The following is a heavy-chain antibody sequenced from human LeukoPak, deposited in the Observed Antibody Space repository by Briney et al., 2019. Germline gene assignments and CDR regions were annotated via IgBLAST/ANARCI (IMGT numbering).Heavy chain of an antibody. CDR1: GGSISSSSYY. CDR2: IYYSGST. J-gene: IGHJ5*02. Sequence: SETLSLTCTVSGGSISSSSYYWGWIRQPPGNGLEWIGSIYYSGSTYYNPSLKSRVTISVDTSKNQFSLKLSSVTAADTAVYYCARRIQLWLRPSWFDPWGQGTLVTVSS. D-gene: IGHD5-18*01. CDR3: ARRIQLWLRPSWFDP. V-gene: IGHV4-39*01.